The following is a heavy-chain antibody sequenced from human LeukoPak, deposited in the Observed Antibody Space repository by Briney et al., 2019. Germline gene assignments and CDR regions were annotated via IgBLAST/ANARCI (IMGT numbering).Heavy chain of an antibody. CDR3: AREVKDSLLRYWYFDL. CDR2: ITHNGGDT. V-gene: IGHV3-64*01. D-gene: IGHD3-3*01. CDR1: GFTFNTYA. J-gene: IGHJ2*01. Sequence: GGSLRLSCAASGFTFNTYAMHWVRQTPGKGLEYVSTITHNGGDTYYANSVKGRFTISRDNSKNTLYLQMGSLRADDMAVYYCAREVKDSLLRYWYFDLWGRGTLVTVSS.